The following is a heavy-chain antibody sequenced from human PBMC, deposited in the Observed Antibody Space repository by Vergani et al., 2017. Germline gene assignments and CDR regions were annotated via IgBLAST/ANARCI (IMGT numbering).Heavy chain of an antibody. CDR1: GGSINTGAYY. Sequence: QVQLQESGPRLVRPSQTLSLTCTVSGGSINTGAYYWSWIRQPAGKGLEWIGRVYTSGMTNYNPSLKSRVTILVDRSKSQLSLKLTSVTAGDTAVYFCARDATYSSGWYGGHYFDYWGQGTLVTVSS. D-gene: IGHD6-19*01. CDR3: ARDATYSSGWYGGHYFDY. CDR2: VYTSGMT. J-gene: IGHJ4*02. V-gene: IGHV4-61*02.